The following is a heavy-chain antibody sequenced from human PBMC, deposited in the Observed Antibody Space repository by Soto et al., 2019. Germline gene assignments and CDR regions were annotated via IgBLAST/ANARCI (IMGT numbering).Heavy chain of an antibody. J-gene: IGHJ1*01. Sequence: QVQLVQSGPEVKKPGASVKVSCKASGYTFSSYGISWVRQAPGQGLEWMGWISGYNGNTIYAQKFQGRVIMTKDTSTNTVFMELSSLRSDDTAIYYWARERDDSSWSSVEYLQCGGQGTLVTVSS. V-gene: IGHV1-18*01. D-gene: IGHD6-13*01. CDR2: ISGYNGNT. CDR3: ARERDDSSWSSVEYLQC. CDR1: GYTFSSYG.